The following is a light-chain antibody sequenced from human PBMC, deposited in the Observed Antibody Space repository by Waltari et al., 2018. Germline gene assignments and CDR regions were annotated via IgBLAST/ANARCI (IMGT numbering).Light chain of an antibody. Sequence: QSALTQPASVSGSPGQSITISCTGSSSDVGNYNLVSWYQQYPGKAPKLILYEGNKRPSGVSDRFADSKSGNTASLTISGLRAEDEAHYYCCSYAGSATLVFGGGTKLTVL. CDR1: SSDVGNYNL. J-gene: IGLJ2*01. CDR2: EGN. CDR3: CSYAGSATLV. V-gene: IGLV2-23*01.